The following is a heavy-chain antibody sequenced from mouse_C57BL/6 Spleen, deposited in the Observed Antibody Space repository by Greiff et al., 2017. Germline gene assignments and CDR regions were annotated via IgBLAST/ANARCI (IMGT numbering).Heavy chain of an antibody. J-gene: IGHJ1*03. Sequence: QVQLQQPGAELVRPGSSVKLSCKASGYTFTSYWMHWVKQRPIQGLEWIGNIDPSDSETHYNQKFKDKATLTVDKSSSTAYMQLSSLTSEDSAVYYCARGGYYDWYFDVWGTGTTVTVSS. CDR1: GYTFTSYW. CDR2: IDPSDSET. V-gene: IGHV1-52*01. D-gene: IGHD2-3*01. CDR3: ARGGYYDWYFDV.